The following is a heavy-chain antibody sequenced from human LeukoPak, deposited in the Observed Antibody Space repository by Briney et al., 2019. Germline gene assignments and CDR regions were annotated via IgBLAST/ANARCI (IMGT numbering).Heavy chain of an antibody. Sequence: SETLSLTCTVSGGSISSYYWSLIRQPAGKGLEWIGRIYTSGSTNYNPSLKSRVTMSVDTSKNQFSLKLSSVTAADTAVYYCARDLYYGSGSYYYYYYGMDVWGQGTTVTVSS. CDR1: GGSISSYY. V-gene: IGHV4-4*07. CDR2: IYTSGST. CDR3: ARDLYYGSGSYYYYYYGMDV. D-gene: IGHD3-10*01. J-gene: IGHJ6*02.